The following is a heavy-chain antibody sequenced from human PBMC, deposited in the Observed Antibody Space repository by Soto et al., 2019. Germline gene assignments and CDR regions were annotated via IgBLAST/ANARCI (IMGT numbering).Heavy chain of an antibody. CDR1: GVTFSRYS. D-gene: IGHD6-19*01. V-gene: IGHV3-21*01. CDR2: ISSSSSYI. Sequence: PGGSLRLSCAASGVTFSRYSMNWVRQAPGKGLEWVSSISSSSSYIYYADSVKGRFTISRDNAKNSLYLPMNSLRAEDTAVYYCARDMVPYSSGSDGGMDVWGQGTTVTVSS. J-gene: IGHJ6*02. CDR3: ARDMVPYSSGSDGGMDV.